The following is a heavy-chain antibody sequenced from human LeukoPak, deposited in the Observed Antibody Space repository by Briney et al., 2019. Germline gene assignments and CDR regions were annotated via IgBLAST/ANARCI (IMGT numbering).Heavy chain of an antibody. CDR2: ISSSGSTI. V-gene: IGHV3-48*03. D-gene: IGHD5-24*01. J-gene: IGHJ3*02. CDR1: GFTFSSYE. Sequence: PGGSLRLSCAASGFTFSSYEMNWVRQDPAKGLEWFSYISSSGSTIYYADSVKGRFTISRDNAKNSLYLQMNSLRAEDTAVYYCARGAERWLQFAAFDIWGQGTMVTVSS. CDR3: ARGAERWLQFAAFDI.